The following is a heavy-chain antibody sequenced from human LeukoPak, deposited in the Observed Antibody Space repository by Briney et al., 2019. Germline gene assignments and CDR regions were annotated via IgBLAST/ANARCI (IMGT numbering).Heavy chain of an antibody. V-gene: IGHV5-51*01. Sequence: GESLKISCKGSGYSFTSYWIGWVRQMPGKGLEWMGIIYPGDSDTRYSPSFQGQVTISADKSISTAYLQWSSLKASDTAMYYCARLLVRGVIIRAFDIWGQGTMVTVS. CDR3: ARLLVRGVIIRAFDI. J-gene: IGHJ3*02. D-gene: IGHD3-10*01. CDR1: GYSFTSYW. CDR2: IYPGDSDT.